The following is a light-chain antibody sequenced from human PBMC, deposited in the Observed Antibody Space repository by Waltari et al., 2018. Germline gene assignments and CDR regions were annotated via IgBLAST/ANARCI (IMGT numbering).Light chain of an antibody. CDR3: SSDTTSTAPGV. J-gene: IGLJ1*01. Sequence: QSALTQPASVSGSPGQSITISCTGTSSDVGAYNFVSWYQQHPGKAPHLIIYEVSERPPGVSNRCSGAKSDNTASLTISGLHAEDEADYYCSSDTTSTAPGVFGAGTKVTVL. V-gene: IGLV2-14*01. CDR2: EVS. CDR1: SSDVGAYNF.